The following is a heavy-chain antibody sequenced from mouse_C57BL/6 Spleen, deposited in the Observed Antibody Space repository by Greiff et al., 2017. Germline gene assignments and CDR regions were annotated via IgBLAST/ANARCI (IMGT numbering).Heavy chain of an antibody. CDR1: FYTFTIYF. CDR2: IDPNSGGT. D-gene: IGHD2-5*01. Sequence: QVQLQQPWSPLVPPLASSPRPLNSSFYTFTIYFIHWVKQRPGRGLEWIGRIDPNSGGTKYNEKFKSKATLTVDKPSSTAYMQLSSLTSEDSAVYYCARSDSTIVTTYYFDYWGQGTTLTVSS. CDR3: ARSDSTIVTTYYFDY. J-gene: IGHJ2*01. V-gene: IGHV1-72*01.